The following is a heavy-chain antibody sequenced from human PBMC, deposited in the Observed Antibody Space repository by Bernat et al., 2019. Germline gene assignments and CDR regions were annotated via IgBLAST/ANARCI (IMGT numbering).Heavy chain of an antibody. CDR1: GFSFSSYW. V-gene: IGHV3-74*01. D-gene: IGHD3-3*01. J-gene: IGHJ4*02. CDR2: IKGDGSSS. CDR3: GRQYDH. Sequence: EVQLVESGGGLVQPGGSLRLSCAASGFSFSSYWMHWVRQAPGKGLVWVSRIKGDGSSSNYADCVKGRFTISRDNAKNTLYLQLNSLRTEDTAVYYCGRQYDHWGQGTMVTVSS.